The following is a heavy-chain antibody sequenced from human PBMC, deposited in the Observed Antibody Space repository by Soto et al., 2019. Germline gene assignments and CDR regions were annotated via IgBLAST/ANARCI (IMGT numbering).Heavy chain of an antibody. Sequence: SGPTLVNPTQTLTLTCTFSGFSLTTDDVGVGWIRQFPGKALDWLAVVYWDDDKRYSPSLKSRLTITKDTSKNQVFLTMSNMDPVDTATYYCAHTRYSTSSFDYWGQGTLVTVSS. CDR3: AHTRYSTSSFDY. CDR2: VYWDDDK. D-gene: IGHD6-6*01. CDR1: GFSLTTDDVG. V-gene: IGHV2-5*02. J-gene: IGHJ4*02.